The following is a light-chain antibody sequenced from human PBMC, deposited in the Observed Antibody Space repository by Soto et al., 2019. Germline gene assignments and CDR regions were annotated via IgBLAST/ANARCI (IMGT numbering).Light chain of an antibody. CDR1: QSISSR. CDR3: QQYKNWPRT. J-gene: IGKJ1*01. Sequence: QSPPTVSASLGDRVTVTGRASQSISSRLAWYQQKPGKAPKLLIYKASSLESGVPSRFSGSGSGTEFTLTISSLQSEDFGVYYCQQYKNWPRTFGQGTKVDIK. V-gene: IGKV1-5*03. CDR2: KAS.